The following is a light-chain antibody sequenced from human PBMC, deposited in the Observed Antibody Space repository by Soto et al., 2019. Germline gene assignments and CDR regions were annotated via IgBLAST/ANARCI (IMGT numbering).Light chain of an antibody. CDR1: QSISSY. J-gene: IGKJ1*01. CDR2: AAS. CDR3: QQRYSTAWT. V-gene: IGKV1-39*01. Sequence: DIPLTQTHSTISGSLSDRVIIXNLASQSISSYLNWYQQKPGKAPKLLIYAASSLQSGVPSRFSGSGSGTDFTLTIRCLQPDDFATYYCQQRYSTAWTFGQGTKV.